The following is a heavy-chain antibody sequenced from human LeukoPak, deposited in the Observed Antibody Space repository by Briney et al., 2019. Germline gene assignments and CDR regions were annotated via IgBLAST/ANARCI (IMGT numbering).Heavy chain of an antibody. CDR2: INHSGST. J-gene: IGHJ6*02. CDR3: ARRAGSYYYYGMDV. V-gene: IGHV4-34*01. Sequence: SETLSLTCAVYGGSFSGYYWSWIRQPPGKGLEWIGEINHSGSTNYNPSLKSRVTISVDTSKNQFSLKLSSVTAADTAVYYCARRAGSYYYYGMDVWGQGTTVTVSS. CDR1: GGSFSGYY. D-gene: IGHD3-10*01.